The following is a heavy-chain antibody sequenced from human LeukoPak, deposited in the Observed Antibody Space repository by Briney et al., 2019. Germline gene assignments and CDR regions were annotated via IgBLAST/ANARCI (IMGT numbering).Heavy chain of an antibody. CDR1: GGSFSGYY. V-gene: IGHV4-4*07. D-gene: IGHD3-10*01. CDR2: IYTSGST. Sequence: PSETLSLTCAVYGGSFSGYYWSWIRQPPGKGLEWIGRIYTSGSTNYNPSLKSRVTMSVDTSKNQFSLKLSSVTAADTAVYYCARDRRGYFDYWGQGTLVTVSS. CDR3: ARDRRGYFDY. J-gene: IGHJ4*02.